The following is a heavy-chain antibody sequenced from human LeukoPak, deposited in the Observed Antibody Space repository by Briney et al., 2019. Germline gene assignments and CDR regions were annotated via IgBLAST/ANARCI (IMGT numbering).Heavy chain of an antibody. J-gene: IGHJ5*02. D-gene: IGHD3-10*01. CDR1: GFTFSSYA. Sequence: GGSLRLSCAASGFTFSSYAMSWVRQAPGKGLEWVSAISGSGGYTYYADSVKGRFTISRDNSKNTLYLQMNSLRAEDTAVYYCAKDPYYYGSGRRVGNWFDPWGQGTLVTVSS. CDR2: ISGSGGYT. V-gene: IGHV3-23*01. CDR3: AKDPYYYGSGRRVGNWFDP.